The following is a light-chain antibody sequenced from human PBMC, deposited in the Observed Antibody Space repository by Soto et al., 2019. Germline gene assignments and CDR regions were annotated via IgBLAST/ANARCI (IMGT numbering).Light chain of an antibody. Sequence: QSALTQPASVSGSPGQSIAISCTGTSSDVGGYTFVSWYQQHPGKSPKLMIYDVNIRPSGVSNRFSGSKSGNTASLTISGLQAEDEADYYCCSYSGSSALVVFGGGTKLTVL. CDR3: CSYSGSSALVV. J-gene: IGLJ2*01. CDR1: SSDVGGYTF. CDR2: DVN. V-gene: IGLV2-14*03.